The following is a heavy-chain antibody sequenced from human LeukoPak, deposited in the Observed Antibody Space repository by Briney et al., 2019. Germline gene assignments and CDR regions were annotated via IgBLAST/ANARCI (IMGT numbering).Heavy chain of an antibody. V-gene: IGHV4-59*08. CDR1: GGSISSYY. CDR2: IYYSGST. CDR3: ARGSYFHDAGAFDI. D-gene: IGHD1-1*01. Sequence: SKTLSLTCTVSGGSISSYYWSWIRQPPGKGLEWIGYIYYSGSTNYNPSLKSRVTISVDTSKNQFSLKLSSVTAADTAVYYCARGSYFHDAGAFDIWGQGTMVTVSS. J-gene: IGHJ3*02.